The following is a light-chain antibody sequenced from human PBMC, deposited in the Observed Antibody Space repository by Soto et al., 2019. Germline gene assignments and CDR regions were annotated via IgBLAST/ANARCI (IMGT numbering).Light chain of an antibody. V-gene: IGKV1-5*03. J-gene: IGKJ1*01. CDR1: QSISNY. CDR2: KAS. CDR3: QHRASYWT. Sequence: DIQLTQSPSTLSASVGDRVTITCRASQSISNYLAWYQQKPGKAPKVLIYKASSLESGVPSRFSGSGSGTEFTLTIRSRQPDDFATYYGQHRASYWTLGQGTKVEI.